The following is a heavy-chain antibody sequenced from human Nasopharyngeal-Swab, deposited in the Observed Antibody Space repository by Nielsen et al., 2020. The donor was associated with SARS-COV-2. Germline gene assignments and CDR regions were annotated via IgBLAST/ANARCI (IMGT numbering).Heavy chain of an antibody. J-gene: IGHJ6*02. V-gene: IGHV1-18*01. CDR3: ARDFRSSGWHYYYYYGMDV. CDR2: ISAYNGNT. D-gene: IGHD6-19*01. Sequence: WVRQAPGQGLEWMGWISAYNGNTNYAQKLQGRVTMTTDTSTSTAYMELRSLRSDDTAVYYCARDFRSSGWHYYYYYGMDVWGQGTTATVSS.